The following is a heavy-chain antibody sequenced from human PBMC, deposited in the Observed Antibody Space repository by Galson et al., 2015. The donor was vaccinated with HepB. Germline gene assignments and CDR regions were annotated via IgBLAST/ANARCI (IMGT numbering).Heavy chain of an antibody. CDR2: ISAYNGNT. V-gene: IGHV1-18*04. Sequence: SVKVSCKASGYTFTSYGISWVRQAPGQGLEWMGWISAYNGNTNYAQKLQGRVTMTTDTSTSTAYMELRSLRSDDTAVYYCAREGWYSSSWYFRTGVGYYYYMDVWGKGTTVTVSS. J-gene: IGHJ6*03. CDR1: GYTFTSYG. CDR3: AREGWYSSSWYFRTGVGYYYYMDV. D-gene: IGHD6-13*01.